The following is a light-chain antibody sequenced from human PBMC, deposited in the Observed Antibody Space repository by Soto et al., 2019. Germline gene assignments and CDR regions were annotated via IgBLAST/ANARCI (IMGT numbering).Light chain of an antibody. CDR1: QGITTY. V-gene: IGKV1-9*01. CDR2: ASS. CDR3: QQLKSYPLT. J-gene: IGKJ4*01. Sequence: DIQLTQSPSFLSASVGDRVTITCRASQGITTYLAWYQQKPGKAPKLLSYASSTLQSGVPSRFSGSGSGTESTLAISSLQPEDFAIYYCQQLKSYPLTFGGGTKVEIK.